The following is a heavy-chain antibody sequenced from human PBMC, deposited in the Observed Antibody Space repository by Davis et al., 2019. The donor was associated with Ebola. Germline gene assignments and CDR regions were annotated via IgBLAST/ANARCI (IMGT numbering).Heavy chain of an antibody. J-gene: IGHJ4*02. D-gene: IGHD6-19*01. CDR3: ARHRRYPNIAVAGLDY. CDR1: GWSFSGYY. CDR2: MFYSGNI. V-gene: IGHV4-34*12. Sequence: MPSETLSLTCAVYGWSFSGYYWSWIRQPPGKGLEGIGTMFYSGNIFYNPSLKSRVTISLDTSKNQLSLKLSSVTAADTAVYYCARHRRYPNIAVAGLDYWGQGTLVTVSS.